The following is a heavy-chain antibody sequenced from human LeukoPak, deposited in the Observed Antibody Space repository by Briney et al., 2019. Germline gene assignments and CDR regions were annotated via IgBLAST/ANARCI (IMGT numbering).Heavy chain of an antibody. Sequence: SETLSLTCTVSGGSISSGSYYWSWIRQPAGKGLEWIGRIYTSGSTNYNPSLKSRVTISVDTSKNQFSLKLSSVTAADTAVYYCARGQVSLYDFWSGYFHYWRQGPLVTVSS. CDR3: ARGQVSLYDFWSGYFHY. CDR2: IYTSGST. CDR1: GGSISSGSYY. J-gene: IGHJ4*02. V-gene: IGHV4-61*02. D-gene: IGHD3-3*01.